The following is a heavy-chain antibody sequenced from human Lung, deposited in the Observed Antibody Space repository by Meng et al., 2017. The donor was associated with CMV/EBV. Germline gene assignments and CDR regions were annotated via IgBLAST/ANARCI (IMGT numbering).Heavy chain of an antibody. V-gene: IGHV1-18*01. Sequence: ASVXVSXKASGYTFTNYVINWVRQAPGQGLEWMGWVSGYNDNTKYAQKLQDRVTMTTDISTSTAYMELRSLRSDDTAIYYCARTYCSSTSCSPPYYYAMDVWGQGTTVTVSS. J-gene: IGHJ6*02. CDR2: VSGYNDNT. D-gene: IGHD2-2*01. CDR1: GYTFTNYV. CDR3: ARTYCSSTSCSPPYYYAMDV.